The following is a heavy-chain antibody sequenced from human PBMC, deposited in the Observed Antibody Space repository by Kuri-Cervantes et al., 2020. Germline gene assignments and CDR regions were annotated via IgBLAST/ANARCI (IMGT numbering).Heavy chain of an antibody. D-gene: IGHD2-2*01. CDR1: GFSFSTYW. CDR2: INGDESST. Sequence: GGSLRLSCAASGFSFSTYWMHWVRQAPGKGLVWVSRINGDESSTNYADSAKGRFTISRDNSKNTLYLHMNSLRVDDTALYYCAKGHLQSSSFSDLWGQGTLVTVSS. J-gene: IGHJ4*02. CDR3: AKGHLQSSSFSDL. V-gene: IGHV3-74*01.